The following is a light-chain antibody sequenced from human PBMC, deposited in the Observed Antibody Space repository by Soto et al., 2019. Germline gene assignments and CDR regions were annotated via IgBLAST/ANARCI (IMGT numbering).Light chain of an antibody. CDR3: PKQNSYDRM. CDR2: DAY. CDR1: QSVSSW. Sequence: IQATEDPSSLSASVGDRVTITCPARQSVSSWVAWYQHKAGKVPKPRIYDAYGLDSGVPSRFRGSGSGTEFTLLIIRLYRDDCDPHSCPKQNSYDRMFG. J-gene: IGKJ1*01. V-gene: IGKV1-5*01.